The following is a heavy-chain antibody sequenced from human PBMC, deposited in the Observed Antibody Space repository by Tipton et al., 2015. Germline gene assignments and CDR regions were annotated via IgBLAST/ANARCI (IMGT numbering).Heavy chain of an antibody. J-gene: IGHJ6*02. D-gene: IGHD5-24*01. V-gene: IGHV4-61*01. Sequence: TLSLTCTVSGGSVTSGSYYWSWIRQPPGKGLEWIGYISYTDGAHYNPALKSRVTISVDTSKNQFSLTLNSVAAADTAMYYCARDLEHGMDVWGHGTTVTVSS. CDR2: ISYTDGA. CDR1: GGSVTSGSYY. CDR3: ARDLEHGMDV.